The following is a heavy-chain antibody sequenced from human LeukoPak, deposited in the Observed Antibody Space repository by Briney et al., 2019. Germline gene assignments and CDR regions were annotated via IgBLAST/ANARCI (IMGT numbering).Heavy chain of an antibody. CDR3: ARLGRT. Sequence: SETLSLTCTVSGGSISSNSYYWGWIRQPPGKGLEWIGSIYYTGSTYYNPSLKSRVTMTVDTSKNQFSLKLSSVTAADTAVYYCARLGRTWGQGTLVTVSS. J-gene: IGHJ5*02. CDR2: IYYTGST. V-gene: IGHV4-39*01. CDR1: GGSISSNSYY.